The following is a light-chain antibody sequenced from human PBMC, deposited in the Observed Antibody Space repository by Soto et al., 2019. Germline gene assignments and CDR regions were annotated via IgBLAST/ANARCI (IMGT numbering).Light chain of an antibody. CDR2: GAS. V-gene: IGKV3-20*01. Sequence: IGLKLSPGTVSLTQRERATLSCRASQSVSSSYLAWYQQKPGQAPRLLIYGASSRATGIPDRFSGSGSGTDFTLTISRLEPEDFAVYYCQQYGGSSYTFGQGTMVDIK. CDR3: QQYGGSSYT. CDR1: QSVSSSY. J-gene: IGKJ2*01.